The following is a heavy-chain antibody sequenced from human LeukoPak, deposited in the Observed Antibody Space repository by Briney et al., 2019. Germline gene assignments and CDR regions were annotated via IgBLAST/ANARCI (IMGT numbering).Heavy chain of an antibody. CDR1: GFFFSNYW. CDR3: ASEGSYYDYVWGSYRYQNWFDP. CDR2: INDGGRGN. Sequence: GGTLRLSCAASGFFFSNYWMTWVRQAPGKGLEWVASINDGGRGNYYVDSVKGRFTISRDNAQKSVYLEMHSLRAEDTAVYYCASEGSYYDYVWGSYRYQNWFDPWGQGTLVTVSS. D-gene: IGHD3-16*02. J-gene: IGHJ5*02. V-gene: IGHV3-7*01.